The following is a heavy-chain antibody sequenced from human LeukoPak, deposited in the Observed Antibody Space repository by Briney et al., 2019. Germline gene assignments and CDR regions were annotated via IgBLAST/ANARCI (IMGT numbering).Heavy chain of an antibody. J-gene: IGHJ3*02. CDR2: ISSSSSTI. V-gene: IGHV3-48*02. CDR3: AEGPYYDILTGYSSDAFHI. D-gene: IGHD3-9*01. Sequence: GGSLRFSCAASGFTFSSYSMNWVRQAPGKGLEWVSYISSSSSTIYYADSVKGRFTISRDNAKNSLYLQMNSLRDEDTAVYYCAEGPYYDILTGYSSDAFHIWGQGTVVTVSS. CDR1: GFTFSSYS.